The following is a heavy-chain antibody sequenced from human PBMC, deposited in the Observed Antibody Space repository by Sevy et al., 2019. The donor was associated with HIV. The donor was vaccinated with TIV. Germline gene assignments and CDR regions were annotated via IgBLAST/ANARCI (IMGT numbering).Heavy chain of an antibody. V-gene: IGHV3-7*03. J-gene: IGHJ6*02. Sequence: GGSLRLSCAASGFTFSSYWMSWVRQAPGKGLEWVANIKQDGSEKYYVNSVKGRFTISRDNAKNSLYLQMNSLRAEDTAVYYCARDQYCGGDCYPVGCSAYYYYGMDVWGQGTTVTVSS. CDR3: ARDQYCGGDCYPVGCSAYYYYGMDV. CDR2: IKQDGSEK. D-gene: IGHD2-21*01. CDR1: GFTFSSYW.